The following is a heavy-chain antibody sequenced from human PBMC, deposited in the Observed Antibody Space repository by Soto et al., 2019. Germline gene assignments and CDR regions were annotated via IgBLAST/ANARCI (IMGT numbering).Heavy chain of an antibody. CDR3: ARSNTAMVTY. Sequence: QVQLQQWGAGLLKPSETLSLTCAVYGGSFSGHYWSWIRQPPGKGLEWIGEINHSGSTNYNPSLKSRVTISVDTSKNQFSLKLSSVTAADTAVYYCARSNTAMVTYWGQGTLVTVSS. J-gene: IGHJ4*02. V-gene: IGHV4-34*01. CDR1: GGSFSGHY. CDR2: INHSGST. D-gene: IGHD5-18*01.